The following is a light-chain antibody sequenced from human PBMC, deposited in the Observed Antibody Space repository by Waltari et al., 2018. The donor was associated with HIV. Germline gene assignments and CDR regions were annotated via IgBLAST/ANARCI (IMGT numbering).Light chain of an antibody. CDR1: SSNTANHY. J-gene: IGLJ3*02. CDR3: GTWDSSLSAWV. V-gene: IGLV1-51*01. Sequence: QSVLTQPPSVSAAPGQKFTIPCSGSSSNTANHYLSSYQQLPGTAPKLLIYDNNKRPSGMPDRFSGSKSGTSATLGITGLQTGDEADYYCGTWDSSLSAWVFCGGTKLTVL. CDR2: DNN.